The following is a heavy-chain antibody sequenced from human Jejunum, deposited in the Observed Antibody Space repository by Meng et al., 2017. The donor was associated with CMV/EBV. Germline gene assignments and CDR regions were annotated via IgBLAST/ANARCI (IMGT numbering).Heavy chain of an antibody. D-gene: IGHD3-16*01. CDR3: AWGPNMFYFDS. V-gene: IGHV4-61*08. J-gene: IGHJ4*02. CDR1: GVSVSSRDSY. Sequence: GSGVSVSSRDSYWSWIRRPPGKEMEWMGYIAYSGSTNYNPSLKSRVTMSLDTSKTQVSLRLNSVTAADTAVYYCAWGPNMFYFDSWAQGTRVTVSS. CDR2: IAYSGST.